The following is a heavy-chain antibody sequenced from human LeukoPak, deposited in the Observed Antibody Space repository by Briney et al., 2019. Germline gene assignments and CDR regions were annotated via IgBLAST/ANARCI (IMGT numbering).Heavy chain of an antibody. V-gene: IGHV4-31*03. D-gene: IGHD3-3*01. CDR1: GGSISSGGYY. Sequence: PSQTLSLTCTVSGGSISSGGYYWSWIRQHPGTGLECIGYIYYSGSTYYNPSLKSRITISVDTSKNQFSLKLSSVTAADTAVYYCARVGTIFGIVQYYFDYWGQGTPVTVSS. CDR3: ARVGTIFGIVQYYFDY. J-gene: IGHJ4*02. CDR2: IYYSGST.